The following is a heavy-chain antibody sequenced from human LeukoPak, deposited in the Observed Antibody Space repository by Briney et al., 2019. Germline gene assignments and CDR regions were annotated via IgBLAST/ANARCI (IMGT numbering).Heavy chain of an antibody. CDR2: INSDGSST. CDR1: GFTFSSYW. J-gene: IGHJ3*02. Sequence: GGSLRLSCAASGFTFSSYWMHWVRQAQGKGLVWVSLINSDGSSTSYADSVKGRFTISRDNAKNTLYLQMNSLRAEDTAVYYCARGYGSGSYHDAFDIWGQGTMVTVSS. D-gene: IGHD3-10*01. CDR3: ARGYGSGSYHDAFDI. V-gene: IGHV3-74*01.